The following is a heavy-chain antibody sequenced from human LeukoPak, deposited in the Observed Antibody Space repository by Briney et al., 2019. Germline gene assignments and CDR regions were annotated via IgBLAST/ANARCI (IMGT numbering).Heavy chain of an antibody. V-gene: IGHV3-33*01. CDR1: GFTFSSYG. D-gene: IGHD3-22*01. Sequence: GRSLRLSCVASGFTFSSYGMHWVRQAPGKGLEWVAVIWYDGTNKYYADSVKGRFTISRYSSKNTLYLQMNSLRAEDTAVYYCARAAYDNSGYLTLWGQGTLVTVSS. CDR3: ARAAYDNSGYLTL. J-gene: IGHJ4*02. CDR2: IWYDGTNK.